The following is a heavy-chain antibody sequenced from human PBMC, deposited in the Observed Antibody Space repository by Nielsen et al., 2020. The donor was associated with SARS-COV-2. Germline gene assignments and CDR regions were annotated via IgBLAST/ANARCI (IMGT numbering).Heavy chain of an antibody. CDR3: ARVGSGYGSFYYFYAMDV. V-gene: IGHV3-48*02. CDR2: MSSSSSTI. Sequence: WIRQPPGKGLEWISYMSSSSSTIYHADSVEGRFTISRDNAKNSLFLQMNSLRDEDTAVYYCARVGSGYGSFYYFYAMDVWGQGTTVTVSS. J-gene: IGHJ6*02. D-gene: IGHD5-12*01.